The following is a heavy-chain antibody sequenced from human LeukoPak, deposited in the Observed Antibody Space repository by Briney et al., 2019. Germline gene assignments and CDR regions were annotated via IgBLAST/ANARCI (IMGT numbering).Heavy chain of an antibody. CDR2: INHSGST. V-gene: IGHV4-39*07. CDR1: GGSISSSSYY. CDR3: ARDYSYRLLFDYWYFDL. J-gene: IGHJ2*01. D-gene: IGHD2-21*02. Sequence: PSETLSLTCTVSGGSISSSSYYWSWIRQPPGKGLEWIGEINHSGSTNYNPSLKSRVTISVDTSKNQFSLKLSSVTAADTAVYYCARDYSYRLLFDYWYFDLWGRGTLVTVSS.